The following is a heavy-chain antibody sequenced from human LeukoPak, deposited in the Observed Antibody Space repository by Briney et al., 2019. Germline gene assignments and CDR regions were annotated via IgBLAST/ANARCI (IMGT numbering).Heavy chain of an antibody. J-gene: IGHJ4*02. CDR2: IYTSGST. CDR3: ARATVYYGPAYYFDY. Sequence: SETLSLTCTVSGGSISSYYWSWIRQPAGKGLEWIGRIYTSGSTNYNPSLKSRVTMSVDTSKNQFSLKLSSVTAADTAVYYCARATVYYGPAYYFDYWGQGTLVTVSS. V-gene: IGHV4-4*07. CDR1: GGSISSYY. D-gene: IGHD3-10*01.